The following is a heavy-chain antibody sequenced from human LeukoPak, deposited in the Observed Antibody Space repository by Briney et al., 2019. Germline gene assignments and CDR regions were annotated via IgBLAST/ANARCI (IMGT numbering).Heavy chain of an antibody. J-gene: IGHJ6*02. CDR2: INPRDGGT. D-gene: IGHD3-10*01. V-gene: IGHV1-46*01. CDR3: TGIRGGREDV. Sequence: ASVKVSCKASGYALTSYYIHWVRQASGQGLEWMGIINPRDGGTSHAQKFEGRVTMTRDTSKSTLYMELSSLRSDDTAVYYCTGIRGGREDVWGQGTTVTVSS. CDR1: GYALTSYY.